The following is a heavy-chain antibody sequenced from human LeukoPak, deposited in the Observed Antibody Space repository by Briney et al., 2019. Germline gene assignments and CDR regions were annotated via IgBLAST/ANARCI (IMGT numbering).Heavy chain of an antibody. CDR2: IYSGGST. V-gene: IGHV3-53*01. Sequence: GGSLRLSCAASGFTVSSNYMSWVRQAPGKGLGWVSVIYSGGSTYYADSVKGRFTISRDNSKNTLYLQMNSLRAEDTAVYYCAREVRPSGVYDYWGQGTLVTVSS. CDR3: AREVRPSGVYDY. CDR1: GFTVSSNY. J-gene: IGHJ4*02. D-gene: IGHD3-10*01.